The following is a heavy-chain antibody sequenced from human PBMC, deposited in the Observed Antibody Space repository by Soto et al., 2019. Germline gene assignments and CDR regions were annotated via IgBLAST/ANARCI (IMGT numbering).Heavy chain of an antibody. D-gene: IGHD2-2*01. CDR1: GFSLSTSGVG. Sequence: GSGPTLVNPTQTLTLTCTFSGFSLSTSGVGVGWIRQPPGKALEWLALIYWDDDKRYSPSLKSRLTITKDTSKNQVVLTMTNMDPVDTATYYCARGLRYCSSTNCPNCFDPWXQGTLVTVSS. J-gene: IGHJ5*02. CDR2: IYWDDDK. V-gene: IGHV2-5*02. CDR3: ARGLRYCSSTNCPNCFDP.